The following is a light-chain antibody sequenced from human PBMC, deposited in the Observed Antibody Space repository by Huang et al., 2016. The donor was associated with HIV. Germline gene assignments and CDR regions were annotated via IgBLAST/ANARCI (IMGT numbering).Light chain of an antibody. CDR1: ESVGRT. J-gene: IGKJ5*01. Sequence: EMVLTQSPATLSVSPGQRVTLSCRASESVGRTLAWYQQKPGQAPRLLIYGASTRATVIPARFNARGSGTEFTLTISSLQSEDLAVYYCQQYNNWPPVTFGQGTRLEIK. CDR3: QQYNNWPPVT. CDR2: GAS. V-gene: IGKV3-15*01.